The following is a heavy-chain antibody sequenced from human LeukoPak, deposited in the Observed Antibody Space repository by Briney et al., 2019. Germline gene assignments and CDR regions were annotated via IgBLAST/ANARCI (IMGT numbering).Heavy chain of an antibody. CDR1: GTSISSYY. V-gene: IGHV4-4*07. D-gene: IGHD2-8*01. CDR2: IYTSGGT. CDR3: ARFWAGVPPWYFDL. J-gene: IGHJ2*01. Sequence: SETLSLTCTVSGTSISSYYWSWIRQPAGKGLEWIGRIYTSGGTNYNPSLKSRVTMSVDTSKNQFSLKLSSVTAADTAVYYCARFWAGVPPWYFDLWGRGTLVTVSS.